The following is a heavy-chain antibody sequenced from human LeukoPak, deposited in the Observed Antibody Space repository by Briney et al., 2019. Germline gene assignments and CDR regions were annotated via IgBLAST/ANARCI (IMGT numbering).Heavy chain of an antibody. CDR3: ARQVVAAARWFDP. CDR1: GGSNSSSSYY. CDR2: IYYSGST. V-gene: IGHV4-39*01. Sequence: SETLSLTCTVSGGSNSSSSYYWGWIRQPPGKGLEWIGSIYYSGSTYYNPSLKSRVTISVDTSKNQFSLKLSSVTAADTAVYYCARQVVAAARWFDPWGQGTLVTVSS. J-gene: IGHJ5*02. D-gene: IGHD6-13*01.